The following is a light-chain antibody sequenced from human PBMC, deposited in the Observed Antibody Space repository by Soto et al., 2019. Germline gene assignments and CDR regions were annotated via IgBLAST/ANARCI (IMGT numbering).Light chain of an antibody. Sequence: DIQMTQSPSSLSASVGDRVTITCRAGQSISTYLSWYQHKPGKAHKLLIYTASGLQSGVPSRFSGSGSGIDFTLTISSLQLEDFATYYCLQTYSTPQTFGQGTKVAIK. J-gene: IGKJ1*01. CDR3: LQTYSTPQT. CDR2: TAS. CDR1: QSISTY. V-gene: IGKV1-39*01.